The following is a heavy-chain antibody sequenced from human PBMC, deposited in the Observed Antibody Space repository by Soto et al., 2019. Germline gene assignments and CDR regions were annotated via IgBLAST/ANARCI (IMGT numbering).Heavy chain of an antibody. Sequence: GESLKISCKGSGYSFTSYWIGWVSQMPGKGLEWMGIIYPGDSDTRYSPSFQGQVTISADKSISTAYLQWSSLKASDTAMYYCARHVLSCSSTSCYQGFGYDLVYYYYGMDVWGQGTTVTVS. D-gene: IGHD2-2*01. J-gene: IGHJ6*02. CDR1: GYSFTSYW. CDR3: ARHVLSCSSTSCYQGFGYDLVYYYYGMDV. V-gene: IGHV5-51*01. CDR2: IYPGDSDT.